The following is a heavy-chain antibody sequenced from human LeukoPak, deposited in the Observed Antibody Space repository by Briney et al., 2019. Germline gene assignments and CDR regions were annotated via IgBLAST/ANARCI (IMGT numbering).Heavy chain of an antibody. J-gene: IGHJ4*02. CDR2: VDGGGGGT. CDR3: AKQSAGSAAWYSLHYDF. CDR1: GFTLSSYA. V-gene: IGHV3-23*01. D-gene: IGHD6-13*01. Sequence: PGGSLRLSCAASGFTLSSYAMTWVRQAPGRGLEWVSSVDGGGGGTYYADSVKGRFTISRDNSKATLYLQMNGLRAEDTAVYFCAKQSAGSAAWYSLHYDFWGQGTLVTVSS.